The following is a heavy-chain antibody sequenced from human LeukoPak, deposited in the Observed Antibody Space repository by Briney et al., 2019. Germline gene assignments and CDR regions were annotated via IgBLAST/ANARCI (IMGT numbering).Heavy chain of an antibody. J-gene: IGHJ4*02. Sequence: GGSLRLSCAASGFTFSGSALHWVRQASGKGLEWVGRIRSTANGYATAYAASVKGRFTISRDDSKNTAYLQMNSLRAEDTAVYYCAKRGPSDIQLWFDYWGQGTLVTVSS. CDR3: AKRGPSDIQLWFDY. CDR2: IRSTANGYAT. V-gene: IGHV3-73*01. CDR1: GFTFSGSA. D-gene: IGHD5-18*01.